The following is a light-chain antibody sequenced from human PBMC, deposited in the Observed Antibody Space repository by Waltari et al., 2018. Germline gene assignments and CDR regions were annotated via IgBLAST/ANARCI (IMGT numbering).Light chain of an antibody. CDR2: DVS. CDR1: SSDIGGYTY. CDR3: SSYTSTGARL. J-gene: IGLJ2*01. Sequence: QSALTQPASVSGSPGQSITISCTGTSSDIGGYTYVSWYQQHPGKAPKLMIYDVSNRPSGVSNRFSGSKSGNTASLSISGLQTEDEADYYCSSYTSTGARLFGGGTKVTVL. V-gene: IGLV2-14*03.